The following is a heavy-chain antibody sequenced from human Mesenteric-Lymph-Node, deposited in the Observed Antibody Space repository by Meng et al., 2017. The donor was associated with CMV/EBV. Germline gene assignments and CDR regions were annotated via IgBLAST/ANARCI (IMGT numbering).Heavy chain of an antibody. D-gene: IGHD3-3*01. Sequence: GESLKISCAASGFTFSTYWMSWVRQAPGKGLEWVANIKQDGSEKYYVDSVKGRFTISRDNAKNSLYLQMNSLRAEDTAVYYCAKSTIFGVVGYYFDYWGQGTLVTVSS. CDR2: IKQDGSEK. CDR1: GFTFSTYW. V-gene: IGHV3-7*03. J-gene: IGHJ4*02. CDR3: AKSTIFGVVGYYFDY.